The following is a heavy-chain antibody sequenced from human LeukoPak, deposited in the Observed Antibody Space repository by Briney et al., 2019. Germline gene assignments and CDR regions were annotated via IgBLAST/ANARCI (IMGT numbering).Heavy chain of an antibody. D-gene: IGHD6-19*01. CDR3: AKGRQWLPYFDF. CDR1: GFTFSSYA. V-gene: IGHV3-23*01. Sequence: PGGSLRLSCADSGFTFSSYALSWVRQAPGKGLEWVSVISGTGGSTYNADSAKGRFTISRDNSKNTLYLQMNSLRAEDTAVYFCAKGRQWLPYFDFWGQGTLVTVSS. CDR2: ISGTGGST. J-gene: IGHJ4*02.